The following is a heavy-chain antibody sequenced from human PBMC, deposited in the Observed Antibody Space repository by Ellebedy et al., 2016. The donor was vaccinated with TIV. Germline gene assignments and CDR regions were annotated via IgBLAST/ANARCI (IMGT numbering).Heavy chain of an antibody. V-gene: IGHV4-59*01. D-gene: IGHD5-18*01. CDR1: GGSISSYY. CDR3: ARDSRRYGWTFDY. J-gene: IGHJ4*02. CDR2: IYYSGST. Sequence: MPSETLSLTCTVSGGSISSYYWSWIRQPPGKGLEWIGYIYYSGSTNYNPSLKSRVTISVDTSKNQFSLKLSSVTAADTAVYYCARDSRRYGWTFDYWGQGTLATVSS.